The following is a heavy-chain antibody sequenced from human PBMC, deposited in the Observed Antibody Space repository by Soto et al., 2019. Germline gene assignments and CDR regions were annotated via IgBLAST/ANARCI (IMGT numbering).Heavy chain of an antibody. CDR3: ARSEPRYCSETICYFNWLDP. J-gene: IGHJ5*02. V-gene: IGHV1-3*01. CDR1: GYTFTTYG. Sequence: ASVKVSCKASGYTFTTYGIHWLRQAPGQRPEWMGWINAGNGNTKYSQRFQDRVTITTDTSASTAYMDLSSLRSEDTAVYYCARSEPRYCSETICYFNWLDPWGQGTLVTVSS. CDR2: INAGNGNT. D-gene: IGHD2-15*01.